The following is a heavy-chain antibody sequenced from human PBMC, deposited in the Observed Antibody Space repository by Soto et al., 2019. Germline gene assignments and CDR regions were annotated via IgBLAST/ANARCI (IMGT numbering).Heavy chain of an antibody. CDR3: ARDRLRVYYGSGSSHY. V-gene: IGHV3-33*01. D-gene: IGHD3-10*01. CDR2: IWYDGSNK. Sequence: QVQLVESGGGVVQPGRSLRLSCAASGFTFSSYGMHWVRQAPGKGLEWVAVIWYDGSNKYYADSVKGRFTISRDNSKNRLYRQMNGLRAEDTAVYYCARDRLRVYYGSGSSHYWGQGTLVTVSS. CDR1: GFTFSSYG. J-gene: IGHJ4*02.